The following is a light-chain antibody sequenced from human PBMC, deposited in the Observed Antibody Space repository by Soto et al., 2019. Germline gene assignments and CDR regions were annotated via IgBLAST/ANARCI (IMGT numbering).Light chain of an antibody. CDR2: DVS. CDR3: SSYTGSSTPYV. J-gene: IGLJ1*01. Sequence: QSALTQPASVSGSPGQSITISCTGTSRDVGGYNYVSWYQQYPGKAPKLMIYDVSNRPSGVSNRFSGSKSGNTASLTISGLQAEDEGDYYCSSYTGSSTPYVFGTGTKLTVL. CDR1: SRDVGGYNY. V-gene: IGLV2-14*01.